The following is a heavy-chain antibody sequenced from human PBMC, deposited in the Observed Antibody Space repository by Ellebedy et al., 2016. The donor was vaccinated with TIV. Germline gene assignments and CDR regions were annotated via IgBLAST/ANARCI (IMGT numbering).Heavy chain of an antibody. Sequence: PGGSLRLSCAAPGLPFINNAMSWVRQAPGKGLDWVSRISDSVSSTYYADSVKGRFTISRDNSKNSLYLRMDRLKVEETAIYYCADDPWGVGPAFDTWGQGTMVTVSS. D-gene: IGHD3-10*01. J-gene: IGHJ3*02. CDR2: ISDSVSST. V-gene: IGHV3-23*01. CDR3: ADDPWGVGPAFDT. CDR1: GLPFINNA.